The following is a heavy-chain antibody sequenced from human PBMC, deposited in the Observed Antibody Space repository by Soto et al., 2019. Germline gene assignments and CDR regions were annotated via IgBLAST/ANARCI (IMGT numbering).Heavy chain of an antibody. CDR1: DGSFSGYY. CDR3: ARSRPSCSGGSCVVGDFDY. CDR2: IHHSGST. J-gene: IGHJ4*02. V-gene: IGHV4-34*01. Sequence: QVQLKQWGAGLLKPSETLSLTCAVYDGSFSGYYWSWIRQPPGKGLECIGEIHHSGSTNYNPSLKSRVTISVDASKNPFSLNLSSVTAADTAVYYCARSRPSCSGGSCVVGDFDYWGQGTLVTVSS. D-gene: IGHD2-15*01.